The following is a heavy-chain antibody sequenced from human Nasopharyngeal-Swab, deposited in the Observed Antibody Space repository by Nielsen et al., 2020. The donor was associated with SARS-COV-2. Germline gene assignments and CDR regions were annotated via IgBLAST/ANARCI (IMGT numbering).Heavy chain of an antibody. Sequence: LRLSCTVSGGSISSGGYYWSWIRQHPGKGLEWIGYIYYSGSTYYNPSLKSRVTISVDTSKNQFSLELTSVTAADTAVYYCARSGSLDYWGQGALVTVSS. CDR2: IYYSGST. CDR1: GGSISSGGYY. J-gene: IGHJ4*02. CDR3: ARSGSLDY. D-gene: IGHD1-26*01. V-gene: IGHV4-31*03.